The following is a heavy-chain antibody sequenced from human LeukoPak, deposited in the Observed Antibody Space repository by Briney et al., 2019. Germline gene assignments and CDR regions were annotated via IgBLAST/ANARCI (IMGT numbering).Heavy chain of an antibody. J-gene: IGHJ5*02. Sequence: ASVKVSCKASGYTFTSYGISWVRQAPGQGLEWVGWISAYNGNTNYAQKLQGRVTMTTDTSTSTAYMELRSLRSDDTAVYYCATKEVKVPAATGSRWFDPWGQGTLVTVSS. D-gene: IGHD2-2*01. V-gene: IGHV1-18*01. CDR2: ISAYNGNT. CDR3: ATKEVKVPAATGSRWFDP. CDR1: GYTFTSYG.